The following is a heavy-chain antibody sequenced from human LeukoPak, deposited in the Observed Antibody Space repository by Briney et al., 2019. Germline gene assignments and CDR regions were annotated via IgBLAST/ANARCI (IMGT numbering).Heavy chain of an antibody. CDR3: AKVHSGSTYYFDY. J-gene: IGHJ4*02. CDR2: IRYDGSNK. D-gene: IGHD3-22*01. Sequence: GGSLRLSCAASGFTFSSYGMHWVRQAPGKGLEWVAFIRYDGSNKYYADSVKGRFTISRDNSKNTLYLQMNSLRAEDTAVYYCAKVHSGSTYYFDYWGQGTLVTASS. V-gene: IGHV3-30*02. CDR1: GFTFSSYG.